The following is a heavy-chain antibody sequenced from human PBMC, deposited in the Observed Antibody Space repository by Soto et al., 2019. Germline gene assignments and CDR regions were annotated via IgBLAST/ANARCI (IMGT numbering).Heavy chain of an antibody. D-gene: IGHD2-8*01. V-gene: IGHV3-30*18. CDR3: AKFKGSPRTGCTNGVCYIAVDYYYYGMDV. CDR2: ISYDGSNK. CDR1: GFTFSSYG. Sequence: GASLRLSCAASGFTFSSYGMHWVRQAPGKGLEWVAVISYDGSNKSYADSVKGRFTISRDNSKNTLYLQMNSLRAEDTAVYYCAKFKGSPRTGCTNGVCYIAVDYYYYGMDVWGQGTTVTVSS. J-gene: IGHJ6*02.